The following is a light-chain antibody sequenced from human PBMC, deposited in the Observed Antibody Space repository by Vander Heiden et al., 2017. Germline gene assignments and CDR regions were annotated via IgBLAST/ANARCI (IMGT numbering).Light chain of an antibody. CDR2: WAS. V-gene: IGKV4-1*01. Sequence: DIVMTQSPDYRAVSLGERATINCKSSQSVLSSSNNKNYLAWYQQIPGQPPKLLINWASTRESGVPDRFSGSGSGTDFTLTISSLQAEDVAVYYCQQSSTAPLTFGGGTKVEIK. CDR3: QQSSTAPLT. J-gene: IGKJ4*01. CDR1: QSVLSSSNNKNY.